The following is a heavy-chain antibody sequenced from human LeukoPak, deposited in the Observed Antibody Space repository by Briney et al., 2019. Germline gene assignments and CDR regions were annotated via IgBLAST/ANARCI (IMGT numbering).Heavy chain of an antibody. J-gene: IGHJ4*02. CDR3: TYGGNFDY. CDR2: IYSGGDT. V-gene: IGHV3-66*01. Sequence: PGGSLRLSCAASGFTVITNYMSWVRQVPGKGLEWGSVIYSGGDTYYADSVKGRFTISRDNSKNTLSLQMNSLRAEDTALYYCTYGGNFDYWGQGTLVTVSS. D-gene: IGHD4-17*01. CDR1: GFTVITNY.